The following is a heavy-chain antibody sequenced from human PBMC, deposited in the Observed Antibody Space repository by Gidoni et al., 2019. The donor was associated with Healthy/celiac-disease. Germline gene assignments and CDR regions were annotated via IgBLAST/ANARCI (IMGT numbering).Heavy chain of an antibody. CDR3: ATGGVTRYYYYGMDV. V-gene: IGHV4-34*01. D-gene: IGHD3-16*01. CDR1: GGSFSGYY. CDR2: INHSGST. J-gene: IGHJ6*02. Sequence: QVQLQQWGAGLLKPSETLSLTCAVYGGSFSGYYWSWIRQPPGKGLEWIGEINHSGSTNYNPSLKSRVTISVDTSKNQFSLKLSSVTAADTAVYYCATGGVTRYYYYGMDVWGQGTTVTISS.